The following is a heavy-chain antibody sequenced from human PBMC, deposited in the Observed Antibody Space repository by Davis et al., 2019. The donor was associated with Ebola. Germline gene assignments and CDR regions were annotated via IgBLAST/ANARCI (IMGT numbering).Heavy chain of an antibody. D-gene: IGHD6-13*01. V-gene: IGHV3-7*01. CDR2: IKQDGSQT. CDR3: ASDYSSSWYSGGNNY. Sequence: GESLKISCVASGFTFSNYWMSWVRQAPGKGLEWVANIKQDGSQTWYVDSVKGRFTVSRDNAKNSLYLQMNSLKAEDTAVYYCASDYSSSWYSGGNNYWGQGTLVTVSS. CDR1: GFTFSNYW. J-gene: IGHJ4*02.